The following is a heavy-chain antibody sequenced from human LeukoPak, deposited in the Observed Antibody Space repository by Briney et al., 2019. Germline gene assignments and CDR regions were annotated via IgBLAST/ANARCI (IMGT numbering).Heavy chain of an antibody. V-gene: IGHV5-51*01. CDR1: GYSFTSYW. D-gene: IGHD6-13*01. J-gene: IGHJ6*03. CDR3: ARHRAIAAAGSNYYYMDV. Sequence: GESLKISCKGSGYSFTSYWIGWVRQMPGKGLEWMGIIYPGDSDTRYSPSFQGQVTISADKSISTAYLQWSSLKASDTAMYYCARHRAIAAAGSNYYYMDVWGKGTTVTV. CDR2: IYPGDSDT.